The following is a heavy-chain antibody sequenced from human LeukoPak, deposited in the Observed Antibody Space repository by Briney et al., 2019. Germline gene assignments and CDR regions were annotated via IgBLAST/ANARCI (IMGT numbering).Heavy chain of an antibody. D-gene: IGHD2-15*01. CDR2: ISSSGSTI. J-gene: IGHJ4*02. CDR1: GFTFSDYY. CDR3: ARALSWYSFFDY. Sequence: PGRSLRLSCAASGFTFSDYYMSWIRRAPGKELEWVSYISSSGSTIYYADSVKGRFTISRDNAKNSLYLQMNSLRAEDTAVYCCARALSWYSFFDYWGQGTLVTVSS. V-gene: IGHV3-11*01.